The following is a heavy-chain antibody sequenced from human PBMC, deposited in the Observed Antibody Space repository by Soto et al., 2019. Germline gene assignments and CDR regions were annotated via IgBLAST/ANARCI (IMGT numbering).Heavy chain of an antibody. Sequence: VKVSCKASGGTFSSYTISWVRQAPGQGLEWMGRIIPILGIANYAQKFQGRVTITADKSTSTAYMELSSLRSEDTAVYYCASVTYYYGSGSTYDAFDIWGQGTMVTVSS. CDR3: ASVTYYYGSGSTYDAFDI. V-gene: IGHV1-69*02. D-gene: IGHD3-10*01. J-gene: IGHJ3*02. CDR2: IIPILGIA. CDR1: GGTFSSYT.